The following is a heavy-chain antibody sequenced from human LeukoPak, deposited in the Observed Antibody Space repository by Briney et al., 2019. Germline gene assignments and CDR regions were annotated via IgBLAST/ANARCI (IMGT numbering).Heavy chain of an antibody. D-gene: IGHD2-2*02. CDR3: ATVTRDCSRASCYNY. V-gene: IGHV1-8*02. J-gene: IGHJ4*02. Sequence: ASVKVSCRASGYTFTSYDINWVRQATGQGLRWMGWMNPNSGHTGYAQKFQGRITMTRNTPISTAYMELSSLGSEDTAVYYCATVTRDCSRASCYNYWGQGTLVTVSS. CDR2: MNPNSGHT. CDR1: GYTFTSYD.